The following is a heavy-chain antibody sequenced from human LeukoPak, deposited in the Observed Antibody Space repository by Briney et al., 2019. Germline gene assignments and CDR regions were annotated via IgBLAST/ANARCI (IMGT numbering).Heavy chain of an antibody. CDR3: AKDLAVAGTSDY. Sequence: GGSLRLSCAASGFXFSSYAISWVRQAPGKGLEWVSAISGSGGSTYYADSVKGRFTISRDNSKNTLYLQMNSLRAEDAAVYYCAKDLAVAGTSDYWGQGTLVTVSS. V-gene: IGHV3-23*01. J-gene: IGHJ4*02. D-gene: IGHD6-19*01. CDR1: GFXFSSYA. CDR2: ISGSGGST.